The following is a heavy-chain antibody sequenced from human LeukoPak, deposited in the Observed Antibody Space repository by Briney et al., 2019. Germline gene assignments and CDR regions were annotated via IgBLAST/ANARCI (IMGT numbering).Heavy chain of an antibody. V-gene: IGHV4-38-2*02. D-gene: IGHD6-19*01. CDR1: GYSISSGYY. CDR3: ARVYGRSSGWYVLDY. Sequence: SETLSLTCTVSGYSISSGYYWGWIRQPPGKGLEWIGSIYHSGSTYYSPSLKSRVTISVDTSKNQFSLKLSSVTAADTAVYYCARVYGRSSGWYVLDYWGQGTLVTVSS. CDR2: IYHSGST. J-gene: IGHJ4*02.